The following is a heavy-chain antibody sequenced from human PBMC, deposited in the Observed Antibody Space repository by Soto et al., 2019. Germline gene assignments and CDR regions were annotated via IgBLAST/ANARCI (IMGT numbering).Heavy chain of an antibody. J-gene: IGHJ6*03. V-gene: IGHV3-23*01. CDR3: ATMGQYCSGGSCYSNYHYYYMDV. D-gene: IGHD2-15*01. Sequence: GGSLRLSCAASGFTFSSYAMSWVRQAPGKGLEWVSAISGSGGSTYYADSVKGRFTISRDNSKNTLYLQMNSLRAEDTAVYYCATMGQYCSGGSCYSNYHYYYMDVWGKGTTVTVSS. CDR2: ISGSGGST. CDR1: GFTFSSYA.